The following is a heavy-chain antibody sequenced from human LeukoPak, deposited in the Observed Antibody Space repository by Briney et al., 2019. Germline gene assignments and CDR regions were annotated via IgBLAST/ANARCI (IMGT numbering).Heavy chain of an antibody. V-gene: IGHV1-69*13. CDR1: GGTFSSYA. D-gene: IGHD5-24*01. CDR2: MIPIFGTA. Sequence: SVKVSCKASGGTFSSYAISWVRQAPGQGLECMGGMIPIFGTANYAQKFQGRVTITADESTSTAYMELSSLRSEDTAVYYCARDPVAVEMATITVTDYWGQATLVTVSS. CDR3: ARDPVAVEMATITVTDY. J-gene: IGHJ4*02.